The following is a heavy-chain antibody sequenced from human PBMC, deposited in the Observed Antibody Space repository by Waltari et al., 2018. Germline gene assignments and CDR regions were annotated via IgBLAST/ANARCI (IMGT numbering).Heavy chain of an antibody. J-gene: IGHJ5*02. D-gene: IGHD1-1*01. CDR3: ARGGTTVDWFDP. Sequence: QVQLQQWGAGLLKPSETLSLTCAVYGGSFSGYYWSWIRQPPGKGREWIGEINHSGSTNDNPSLKIRVTRSVDTSKNQFSLKLSSVTAADTAVYYCARGGTTVDWFDPWGQGTLVTVSS. CDR2: INHSGST. CDR1: GGSFSGYY. V-gene: IGHV4-34*01.